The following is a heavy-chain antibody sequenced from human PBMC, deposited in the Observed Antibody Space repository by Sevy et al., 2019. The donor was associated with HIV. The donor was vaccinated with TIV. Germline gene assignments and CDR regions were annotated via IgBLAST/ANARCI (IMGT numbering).Heavy chain of an antibody. D-gene: IGHD7-27*01. CDR3: ARSNWVTATNGFSKSYYFDY. J-gene: IGHJ4*02. CDR2: INTSGST. V-gene: IGHV4-4*07. Sequence: LPETLSLTCTVSGDSFSSYFWAWIRQPAGKGLEWIGRINTSGSTNYNPSHKSRVTMSVDTSKSQFSLKVTSLTAADTAIYFCARSNWVTATNGFSKSYYFDYWGQGSLVTVSS. CDR1: GDSFSSYF.